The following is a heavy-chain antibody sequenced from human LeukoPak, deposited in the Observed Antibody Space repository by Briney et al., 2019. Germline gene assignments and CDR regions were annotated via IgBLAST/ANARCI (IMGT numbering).Heavy chain of an antibody. CDR3: TPPGPWCTNGVCGFDY. V-gene: IGHV3-15*01. CDR1: GFPFSSYA. CDR2: IKSKTDGRTT. D-gene: IGHD2-8*01. Sequence: GGSLRLSCAASGFPFSSYAMSWVRQAPGKGLEWVGRIKSKTDGRTTDYAAPVKGRFTISRDDSKNTLYLQMNSLKTEDTAVYYCTPPGPWCTNGVCGFDYWGQGTLVTVSS. J-gene: IGHJ4*02.